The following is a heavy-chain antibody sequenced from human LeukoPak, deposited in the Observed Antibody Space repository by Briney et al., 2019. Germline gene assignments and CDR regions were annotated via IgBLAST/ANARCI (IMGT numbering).Heavy chain of an antibody. CDR1: GFTFSEYW. CDR2: IKGDGTKM. V-gene: IGHV3-7*01. J-gene: IGHJ4*02. D-gene: IGHD6-19*01. Sequence: PGGSLRLSCGASGFTFSEYWMTWVRQAPGRGREWVANIKGDGTKMYYVDSVKGRFTISRDNDKNSLYLQMNNLRVEDTAVYHCARDGSCFDFWGQGALVTVSS. CDR3: ARDGSCFDF.